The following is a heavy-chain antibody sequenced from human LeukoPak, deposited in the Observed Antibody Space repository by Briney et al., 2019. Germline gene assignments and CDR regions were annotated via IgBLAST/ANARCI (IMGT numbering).Heavy chain of an antibody. CDR1: GFTFSSYS. CDR3: ARVPLYYYDSSGYLDY. D-gene: IGHD3-22*01. Sequence: GGSLRLSCAASGFTFSSYSMNWIRQAPGKGLEWVSYISSSSSTIYYADSVKGRFTISRDNAKNSLYLQMNSLRAEDTAVYYCARVPLYYYDSSGYLDYWGQGTLVTVSS. V-gene: IGHV3-48*01. CDR2: ISSSSSTI. J-gene: IGHJ4*02.